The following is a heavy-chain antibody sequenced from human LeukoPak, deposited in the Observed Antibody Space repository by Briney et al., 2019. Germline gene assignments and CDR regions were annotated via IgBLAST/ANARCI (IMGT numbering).Heavy chain of an antibody. V-gene: IGHV4-39*01. CDR2: VYYSGTT. J-gene: IGHJ5*02. CDR1: GGSVSSTNYY. D-gene: IGHD3-10*01. CDR3: ARHDYYGSLNSFDP. Sequence: PSETLSLTWTVSGGSVSSTNYYWGWLRQPPGKGLEWIGRVYYSGTTYYNPSLKSRVTISLDTSKDQFSLKPGSVTAADTAVYYCARHDYYGSLNSFDPWGQGTLVTVSS.